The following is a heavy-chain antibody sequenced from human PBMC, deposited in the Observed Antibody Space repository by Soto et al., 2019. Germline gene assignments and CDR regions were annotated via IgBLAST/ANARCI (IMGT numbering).Heavy chain of an antibody. Sequence: EVQLLESGGGLVQPGGSLRLSCAASGFTFSSYAMRWVRQAPVKGLEWVSAISGSGDSTYYADSVKGRFSISRDNSKNTLYLQINSLRAEDTAVYYCASRGSGSYYAYWGQGILVTVSS. CDR1: GFTFSSYA. V-gene: IGHV3-23*01. CDR2: ISGSGDST. D-gene: IGHD1-26*01. CDR3: ASRGSGSYYAY. J-gene: IGHJ4*02.